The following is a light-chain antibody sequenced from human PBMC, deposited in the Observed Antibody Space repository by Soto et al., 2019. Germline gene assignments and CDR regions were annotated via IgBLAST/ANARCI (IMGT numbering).Light chain of an antibody. CDR1: SSDVGGYNY. Sequence: QSVVTQPRTVSGSRGHSVTISCTGTSSDVGGYNYVSWYQQHPGKAPKLMIYDVSKRPSGVPGRFSGSKSGNTASLTISGLQAEHEADDYCCSYAGNSTFVFRTGTKVPVL. CDR2: DVS. V-gene: IGLV2-11*01. CDR3: CSYAGNSTFV. J-gene: IGLJ1*01.